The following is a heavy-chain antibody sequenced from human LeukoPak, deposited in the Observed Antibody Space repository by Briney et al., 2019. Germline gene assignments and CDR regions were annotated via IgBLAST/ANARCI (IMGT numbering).Heavy chain of an antibody. Sequence: GGSLKLSCAASGFTVSNNYMSWVRQAPGEGLEWVSIIYSGGSTYYADSVKGRFTISRDNSRNTVYLQVNNLRAEDTAIYYCARGFNSGWYGAYWGQGTLVTVSS. CDR3: ARGFNSGWYGAY. V-gene: IGHV3-53*01. J-gene: IGHJ4*02. D-gene: IGHD6-19*01. CDR2: IYSGGST. CDR1: GFTVSNNY.